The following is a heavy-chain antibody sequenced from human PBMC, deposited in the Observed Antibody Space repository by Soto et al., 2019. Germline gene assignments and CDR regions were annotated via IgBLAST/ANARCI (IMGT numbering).Heavy chain of an antibody. V-gene: IGHV1-18*01. CDR3: ARDRKYSGYDALDY. Sequence: GASVKVSGKASGYTFTSYGISWVRQAPGQGLEWMGWISAYNGNTNYAQKLQGRVTMTTDTSTSTAYMELRSLRSDDTAVYYCARDRKYSGYDALDYWGQGTLVTVSS. J-gene: IGHJ4*02. D-gene: IGHD5-12*01. CDR1: GYTFTSYG. CDR2: ISAYNGNT.